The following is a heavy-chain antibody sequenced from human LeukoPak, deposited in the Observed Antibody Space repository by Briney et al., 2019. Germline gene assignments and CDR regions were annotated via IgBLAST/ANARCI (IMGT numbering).Heavy chain of an antibody. CDR2: ITTSRDQ. Sequence: GGSLRLSCVASGFTFSSYAMSWVRQAPGKGLEWVSSITTSRDQNHAGSVKGRFTVSRDNAKSSVYLQMDSLRADDTAVYYCARDSYCPNDVCFDYWGQGVLVTVSS. J-gene: IGHJ4*02. CDR3: ARDSYCPNDVCFDY. CDR1: GFTFSSYA. V-gene: IGHV3-21*06. D-gene: IGHD2-8*01.